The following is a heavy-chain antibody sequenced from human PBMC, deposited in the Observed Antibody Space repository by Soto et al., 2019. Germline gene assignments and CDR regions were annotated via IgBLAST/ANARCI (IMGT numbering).Heavy chain of an antibody. D-gene: IGHD6-13*01. CDR2: IYYSGST. J-gene: IGHJ4*02. CDR3: ARAIPNRNRSSWYRRGFDY. CDR1: GGSISSGGYY. V-gene: IGHV4-31*03. Sequence: PSETLSLTCTVSGGSISSGGYYWSWIRQHPGKGLEWIRYIYYSGSTYYNPSLKSRVTISVDTSKNQFSLKLSSVTAADTAVYYCARAIPNRNRSSWYRRGFDYWGQGTLVTVSS.